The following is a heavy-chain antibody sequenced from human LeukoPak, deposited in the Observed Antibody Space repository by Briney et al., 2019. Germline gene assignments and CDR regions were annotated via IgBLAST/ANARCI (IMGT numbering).Heavy chain of an antibody. V-gene: IGHV4-39*01. D-gene: IGHD6-13*01. CDR2: IYYSGST. J-gene: IGHJ4*02. Sequence: SETLSLTCTVSGGSISSSSYYWGWIRQPPGKGLEWIGSIYYSGSTYYNPSLKSRVTISVDTSKNQFSLKLSSVTAADTAVYYCARGVAAAGTSDSFDYWGQGTLVTVSS. CDR3: ARGVAAAGTSDSFDY. CDR1: GGSISSSSYY.